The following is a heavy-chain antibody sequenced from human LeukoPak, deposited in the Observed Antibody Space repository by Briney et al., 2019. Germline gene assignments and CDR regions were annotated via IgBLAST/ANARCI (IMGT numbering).Heavy chain of an antibody. D-gene: IGHD1-26*01. CDR2: IYPGDSDT. J-gene: IGHJ4*02. CDR3: ATQRIVGATRGFDF. Sequence: GGSLQTSFKGFGSGFTSYGIGWGRRRPGKGRGGRGIIYPGDSDTRYSPSSQGQVTISADKSISASFLQWSSLKASDTAIYYCATQRIVGATRGFDFWGQGTLVTVSS. CDR1: GSGFTSYG. V-gene: IGHV5-51*01.